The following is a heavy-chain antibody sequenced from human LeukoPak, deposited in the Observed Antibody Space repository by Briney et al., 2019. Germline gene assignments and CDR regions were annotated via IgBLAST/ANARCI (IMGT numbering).Heavy chain of an antibody. D-gene: IGHD6-13*01. CDR1: GGSISTTSTY. CDR2: IYYSGTT. CDR3: ARSIAGDGPTHNWFGP. J-gene: IGHJ5*02. Sequence: PSETLSLTCTVSGGSISTTSTYWGWNRQPPGKGLEWIGSIYYSGTTYYNPSLKSRVTIFVGTSKNQFSLKLSSVTAADMATYYCARSIAGDGPTHNWFGPWGQGALVTVSS. V-gene: IGHV4-39*01.